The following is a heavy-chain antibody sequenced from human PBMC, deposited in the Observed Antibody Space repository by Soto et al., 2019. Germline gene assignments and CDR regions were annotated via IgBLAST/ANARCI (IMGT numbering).Heavy chain of an antibody. CDR3: ARDGKTGVYYYGMDV. D-gene: IGHD3-10*01. V-gene: IGHV1-24*01. J-gene: IGHJ6*02. CDR2: FDPEDGET. Sequence: GASVKVSCKVSGYTLTELSMHWVRQAPGKGLEWMGGFDPEDGETIYAQKLQGRVTMTTDTSTSTAYMELRSLRSDDTAVYYCARDGKTGVYYYGMDVWGQGTTVTVSS. CDR1: GYTLTELS.